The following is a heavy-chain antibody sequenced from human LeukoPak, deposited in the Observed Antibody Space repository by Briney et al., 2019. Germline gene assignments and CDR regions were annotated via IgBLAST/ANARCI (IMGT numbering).Heavy chain of an antibody. D-gene: IGHD3-3*01. CDR1: GYTFTGNY. V-gene: IGHV1-2*02. J-gene: IGHJ4*02. CDR2: INPNSGGT. Sequence: GASVKVSCKASGYTFTGNYMHWVRQAPGQGLEWMGWINPNSGGTNYAQKFQGRVTMTRDTSISTAYMELSRLRSDDTAVYYCASGAHGGTIFGVVNGYYFDYWGQGTLVTVSS. CDR3: ASGAHGGTIFGVVNGYYFDY.